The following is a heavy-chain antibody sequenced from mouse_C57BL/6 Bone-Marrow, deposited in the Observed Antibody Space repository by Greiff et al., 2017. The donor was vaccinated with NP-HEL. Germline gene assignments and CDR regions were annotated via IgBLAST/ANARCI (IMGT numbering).Heavy chain of an antibody. CDR3: AREDYECYWYFDV. CDR2: IDPSDSYN. J-gene: IGHJ1*03. D-gene: IGHD2-4*01. CDR1: GYTFTSYW. V-gene: IGHV1-69*01. Sequence: QVQLQQPGAELVMPGASVKLSCKASGYTFTSYWMHWVKQRPGQGLEWIGEIDPSDSYNNYNQKFKGKSTLTVDKSSSTAYMQLSSLTSEDSAVYYCAREDYECYWYFDVWGTGTTVTVSS.